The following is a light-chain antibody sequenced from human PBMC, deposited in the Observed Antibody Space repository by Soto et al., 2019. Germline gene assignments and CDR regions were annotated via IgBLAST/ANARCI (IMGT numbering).Light chain of an antibody. V-gene: IGKV1-6*01. CDR2: GAS. CDR1: QAIRTD. Sequence: AIQLTQSPSSLSASVGDRVTITCRASQAIRTDLGRYQQRPGRAPNLLIYGASSLQSGVPSRFSGAGSGTDFTLTINSLQPEDVATYYCLQDYTYPLTFGGGTKVEIK. J-gene: IGKJ4*01. CDR3: LQDYTYPLT.